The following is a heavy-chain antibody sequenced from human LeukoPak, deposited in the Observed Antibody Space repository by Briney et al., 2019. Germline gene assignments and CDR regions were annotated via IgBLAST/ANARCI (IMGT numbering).Heavy chain of an antibody. CDR1: GDSIGNYY. Sequence: PSETLSLTCTVSGDSIGNYYWGWIRQPPGKRLEWIGNINYSGITDYNPSLKSRVTILVDASENQLSLRLSSVTAADTAVYYCAKTIRKYYFDTSGYLFHQWSQGTLVTVTS. V-gene: IGHV4-59*08. CDR2: INYSGIT. CDR3: AKTIRKYYFDTSGYLFHQ. J-gene: IGHJ1*01. D-gene: IGHD3-22*01.